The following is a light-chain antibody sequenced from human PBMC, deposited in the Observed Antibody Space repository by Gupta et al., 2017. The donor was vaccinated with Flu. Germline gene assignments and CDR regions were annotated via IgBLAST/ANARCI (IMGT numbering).Light chain of an antibody. CDR1: QGISSC. J-gene: IGKJ4*01. Sequence: GDRVTITCRASQGISSCLAWYQQKPGKAPNLLIYAASTLLNGVPSRFSGSASGTEFTLTIDSLQPEDLATYYCQQLHNFPFTFGGGTKVEIK. V-gene: IGKV1-9*01. CDR3: QQLHNFPFT. CDR2: AAS.